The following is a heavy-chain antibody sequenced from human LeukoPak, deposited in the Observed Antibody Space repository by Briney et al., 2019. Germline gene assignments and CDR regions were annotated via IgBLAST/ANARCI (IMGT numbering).Heavy chain of an antibody. CDR3: AKEVPRSSTSCFSPALDY. J-gene: IGHJ4*02. CDR2: ISGSAAST. D-gene: IGHD2-2*01. V-gene: IGHV3-23*01. CDR1: GFTFSTYS. Sequence: GALRLSCATSGFTFSTYSMSWVRQAPGKGLEWVSAISGSAASTYHADSVKGRFTISRDNSKNTLYLQMNSLRAEDTALYYCAKEVPRSSTSCFSPALDYWGQGTLVTVSS.